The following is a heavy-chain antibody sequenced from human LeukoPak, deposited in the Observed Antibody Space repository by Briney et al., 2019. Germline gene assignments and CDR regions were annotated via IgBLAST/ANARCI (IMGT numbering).Heavy chain of an antibody. CDR3: ARDFKQQLANFDY. J-gene: IGHJ4*02. D-gene: IGHD6-13*01. V-gene: IGHV3-30*04. CDR1: GFTFSSYA. Sequence: GGSLRLSCAASGFTFSSYAMHWVRQAPGKGLERVAVISYDGSNKYYADSVKGRFTISRDNSKNTLYLQMNSLRAEDTAVYYCARDFKQQLANFDYWGQGTLVTVSS. CDR2: ISYDGSNK.